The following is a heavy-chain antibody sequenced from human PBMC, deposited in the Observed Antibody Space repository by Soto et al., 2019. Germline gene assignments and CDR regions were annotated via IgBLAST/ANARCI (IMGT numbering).Heavy chain of an antibody. Sequence: PSETLSLTCTVSGGSISSGDYYWSWIRQPPGKGLEWIGYIYYSGSTYYNPSLKSRVTISGDTSKNTAYLELNSLISEDTAVYYCATPQDYDGCLDSWGQGTLVTVSS. CDR3: ATPQDYDGCLDS. V-gene: IGHV4-30-4*02. D-gene: IGHD3-22*01. J-gene: IGHJ4*02. CDR1: GGSISSGDYY. CDR2: IYYSGST.